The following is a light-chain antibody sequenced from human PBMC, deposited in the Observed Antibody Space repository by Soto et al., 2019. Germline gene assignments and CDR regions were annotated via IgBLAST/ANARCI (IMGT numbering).Light chain of an antibody. V-gene: IGKV3-15*01. CDR2: GAS. J-gene: IGKJ4*01. Sequence: EIVMTQSPATLSVSPGERVTFSCRASQSVSTRLAWYQHKPGQAPRLLISGASTGATGIPPRFSGSGSGTDFTLTVNSLQSEDIAVYYCPQYHNWPVTFGGGTKVDSK. CDR3: PQYHNWPVT. CDR1: QSVSTR.